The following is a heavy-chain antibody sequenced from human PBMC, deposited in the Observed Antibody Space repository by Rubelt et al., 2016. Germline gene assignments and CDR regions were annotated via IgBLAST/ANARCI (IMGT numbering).Heavy chain of an antibody. V-gene: IGHV4-39*07. CDR2: IYYSGST. Sequence: QLQLQESGPGLVKPSETLSLTCTVSGGSISSSSYYCGWIRQPPGKGLEWIGSIYYSGSTYYNPSLKSRVTISVDTAKNQFALKLSSVTAADTAVYYCARLVGVIAVAGTVPTANWFDPWGQGTLVTVSS. CDR3: ARLVGVIAVAGTVPTANWFDP. CDR1: GGSISSSSYY. J-gene: IGHJ5*02. D-gene: IGHD6-19*01.